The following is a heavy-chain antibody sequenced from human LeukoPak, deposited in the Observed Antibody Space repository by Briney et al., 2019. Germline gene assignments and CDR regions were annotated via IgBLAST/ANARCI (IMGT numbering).Heavy chain of an antibody. CDR2: IYTSGST. CDR1: GGSISRYY. D-gene: IGHD6-13*01. J-gene: IGHJ4*02. V-gene: IGHV4-4*07. Sequence: SETLSLTCTVSGGSISRYYWSWLRHPAGKGLEWIGRIYTSGSTNYNPSLKSRVTMSVDTSKNQFSLKLSSVTAADTAVYYCAREDRGQLVLHSVEDYWGQGTLVTVSS. CDR3: AREDRGQLVLHSVEDY.